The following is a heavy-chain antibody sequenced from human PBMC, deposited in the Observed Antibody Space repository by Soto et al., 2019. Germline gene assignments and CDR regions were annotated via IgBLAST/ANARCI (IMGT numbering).Heavy chain of an antibody. J-gene: IGHJ6*02. D-gene: IGHD3-22*01. CDR2: IYYSGST. CDR3: ASTYRSEDSSGYSPRSYSYGMDV. Sequence: PSETLSLTCTVSGGSISSSSYYWGWIRQPPGKGLEWIGSIYYSGSTYYNPSLKSRVTISVDTSKNQFSLKLSSVTAADTAVYYCASTYRSEDSSGYSPRSYSYGMDVWGQGTTLTVSS. V-gene: IGHV4-39*01. CDR1: GGSISSSSYY.